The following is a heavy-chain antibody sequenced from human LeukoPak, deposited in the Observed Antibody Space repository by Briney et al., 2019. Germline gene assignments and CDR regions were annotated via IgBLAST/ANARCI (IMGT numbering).Heavy chain of an antibody. V-gene: IGHV1-18*01. CDR3: AREVADYYDSSGYYYAEHFQH. D-gene: IGHD3-22*01. J-gene: IGHJ1*01. CDR2: ISAYNGNT. CDR1: GYTFTSYG. Sequence: ASVKVSCKASGYTFTSYGISWVRQAPGQGLEWMGWISAYNGNTNYAQKLQGRVTMTTDTSTSTAYMELRSLRSDDTAVYYCAREVADYYDSSGYYYAEHFQHWGQGTLVTVSS.